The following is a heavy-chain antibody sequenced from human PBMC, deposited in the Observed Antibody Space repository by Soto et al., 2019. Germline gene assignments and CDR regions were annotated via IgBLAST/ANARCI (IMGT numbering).Heavy chain of an antibody. CDR3: ARYEYGTSLYGVDV. V-gene: IGHV4-34*02. D-gene: IGHD6-6*01. Sequence: QVHLQQRGAGLLKPSETLSLNCVVSGESFSGYYWSWIRQTPGMGLEWIGEVDHRGSTTYNPSLKNRASISIDSSKNLFSLELTSVTAADTALYFCARYEYGTSLYGVDVWGQGTRVTVSS. CDR2: VDHRGST. J-gene: IGHJ6*02. CDR1: GESFSGYY.